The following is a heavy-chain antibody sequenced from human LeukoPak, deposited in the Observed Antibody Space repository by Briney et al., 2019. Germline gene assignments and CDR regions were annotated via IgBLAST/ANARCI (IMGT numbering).Heavy chain of an antibody. J-gene: IGHJ4*02. CDR1: GGSISSYY. D-gene: IGHD6-19*01. V-gene: IGHV4-59*01. CDR2: IYYSGST. Sequence: PSETLSLSCTVSGGSISSYYWSWIRQPPGKGLEWIGYIYYSGSTNYNPSLKSRVTISVDTSKNQFSLKLSSVTAADTAVYYCARDQAVAGPHMGESDYWGQGTLVTVSS. CDR3: ARDQAVAGPHMGESDY.